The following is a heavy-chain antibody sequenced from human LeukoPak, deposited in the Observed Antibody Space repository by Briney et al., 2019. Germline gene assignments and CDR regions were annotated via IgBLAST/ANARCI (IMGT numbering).Heavy chain of an antibody. J-gene: IGHJ5*02. V-gene: IGHV1-18*01. CDR2: ISAYNGNT. Sequence: VASVKVSCKASGYTFTSYGISWVRQAPGQGLEWMGWISAYNGNTSYAQKLQGRVTMTTDTSTSTAYMELRSLRSDDTAVYYCTNCGGDCYHPFDPWGQGTLVTVSS. D-gene: IGHD2-21*02. CDR3: TNCGGDCYHPFDP. CDR1: GYTFTSYG.